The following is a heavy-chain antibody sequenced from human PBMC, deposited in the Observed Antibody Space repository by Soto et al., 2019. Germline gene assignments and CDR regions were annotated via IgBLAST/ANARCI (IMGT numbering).Heavy chain of an antibody. J-gene: IGHJ4*02. V-gene: IGHV4-4*02. Sequence: QVKLQESGPGLVKPSETLSLTCVVSGGSINSSYWWNWVRQPPGKGLEWIGEISHGGSTNFNPSLQRQATISVDKSKTPLPLKLDSVTAADTAVYYCAREVSGIQAFDYWGQGTLVTVSS. D-gene: IGHD1-20*01. CDR3: AREVSGIQAFDY. CDR1: GGSINSSYW. CDR2: ISHGGST.